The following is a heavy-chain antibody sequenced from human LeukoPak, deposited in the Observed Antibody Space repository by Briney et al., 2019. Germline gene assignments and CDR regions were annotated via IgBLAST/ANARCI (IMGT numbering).Heavy chain of an antibody. V-gene: IGHV4-59*01. Sequence: SETLSLTCTVSGGSISSYYWSWIRQPPGKGLEWIGYMYYSGSTNYNPSLKSRVTMSVDTSKNHFSLKMGSVTAADTAVYYCVSMTTPYYFDYWGQGTLVTVSS. CDR2: MYYSGST. CDR3: VSMTTPYYFDY. J-gene: IGHJ4*02. D-gene: IGHD2-15*01. CDR1: GGSISSYY.